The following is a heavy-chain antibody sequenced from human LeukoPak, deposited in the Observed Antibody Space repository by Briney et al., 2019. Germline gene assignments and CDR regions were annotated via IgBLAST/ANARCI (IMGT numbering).Heavy chain of an antibody. CDR3: AREGQPRSGWVVAAKYYFDY. D-gene: IGHD2-15*01. V-gene: IGHV4-39*07. CDR1: GVSISSSSYY. CDR2: IYDSGSS. Sequence: SETLSLTCTASGVSISSSSYYWGWIRQPPGKGLEWIGSIYDSGSSYYDPSLKSRVTISVDTSKNQFSLKLSSVTAAAAAVYYCAREGQPRSGWVVAAKYYFDYWGQGTLVTVSS. J-gene: IGHJ4*02.